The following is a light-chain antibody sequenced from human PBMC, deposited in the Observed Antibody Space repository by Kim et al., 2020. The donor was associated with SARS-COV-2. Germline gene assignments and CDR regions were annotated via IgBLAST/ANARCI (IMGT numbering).Light chain of an antibody. CDR3: AAWDDSLNGSWV. CDR2: SNN. J-gene: IGLJ3*02. Sequence: GVTISCSGSSSNIGSNTVNWYQQLPGTAPKLLIYSNNQRPSGVPDRFSGSKSGTSASLAISGLQSEDEADYYCAAWDDSLNGSWVFGGGTQLTVL. CDR1: SSNIGSNT. V-gene: IGLV1-44*01.